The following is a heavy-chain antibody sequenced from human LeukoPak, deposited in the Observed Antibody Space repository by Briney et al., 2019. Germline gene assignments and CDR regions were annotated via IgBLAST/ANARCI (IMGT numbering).Heavy chain of an antibody. J-gene: IGHJ3*02. CDR2: ISGSGGST. CDR1: GFTFSSYA. CDR3: ARRYCSGGSCYSDDAFDI. Sequence: GGSLRLSCAASGFTFSSYAMSWVRQAPGKGLEWVSAISGSGGSTYYADSVKGRFTISRDNSKNTLCLQMTSLRAEDTAVYYCARRYCSGGSCYSDDAFDIWGQGTMVTVSS. V-gene: IGHV3-23*01. D-gene: IGHD2-15*01.